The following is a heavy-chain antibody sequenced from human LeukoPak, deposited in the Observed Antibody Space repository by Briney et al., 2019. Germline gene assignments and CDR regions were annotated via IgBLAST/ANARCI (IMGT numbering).Heavy chain of an antibody. Sequence: ASVKVSCKASGYTFTSYYMHWVRQAPGQGLEWMGTINPSGGSTSYAQKFQGRVAMTRDMSTSTVYMELSSLRSEDTAVYYCARDSQYSSGWYTPDYWGQGTLVTVSS. V-gene: IGHV1-46*01. CDR2: INPSGGST. D-gene: IGHD6-19*01. J-gene: IGHJ4*02. CDR3: ARDSQYSSGWYTPDY. CDR1: GYTFTSYY.